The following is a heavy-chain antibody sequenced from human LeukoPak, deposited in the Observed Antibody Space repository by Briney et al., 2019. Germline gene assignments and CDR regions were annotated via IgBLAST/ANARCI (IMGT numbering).Heavy chain of an antibody. CDR1: GYTFTSYD. D-gene: IGHD1-26*01. J-gene: IGHJ6*03. CDR2: MNPNSGNT. V-gene: IGHV1-8*01. CDR3: ARGGLSGSYYYYYYMDV. Sequence: ASVKVSCKASGYTFTSYDINWVRQATGQGLEWMGWMNPNSGNTGYAQKFQGRVTMTRNTSISTAYMELSSLRSEDTAVYYCARGGLSGSYYYYYYMDVWGKGTTVTVFS.